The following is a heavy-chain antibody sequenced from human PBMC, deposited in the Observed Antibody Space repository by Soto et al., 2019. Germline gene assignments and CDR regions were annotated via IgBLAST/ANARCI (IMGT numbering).Heavy chain of an antibody. CDR2: IKQDGSEK. Sequence: EVQLVESGGGLVQPGGSLRLSYAASGFTFSSYWMSWVRQAPGKGLEWVANIKQDGSEKYYVDSVKGRFTISRDNAKNSLYLQMNSLRAEDTAVYYCARFEDFWSGWPFDYWGQGTLVTVSS. J-gene: IGHJ4*02. D-gene: IGHD3-3*01. CDR3: ARFEDFWSGWPFDY. CDR1: GFTFSSYW. V-gene: IGHV3-7*01.